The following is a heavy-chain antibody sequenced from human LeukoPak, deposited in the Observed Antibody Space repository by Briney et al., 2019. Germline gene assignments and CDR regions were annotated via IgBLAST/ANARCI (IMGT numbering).Heavy chain of an antibody. CDR2: IWSGGGT. Sequence: GGSLRLSCAASGFSVWSNYMSWVRQAPGKGLEWVSVIWSGGGTYYADSVKGRFTISRDNSNNTVYLQMNSLRAEDTAVYYCAGDPDPWGQGTLVTVSS. CDR3: AGDPDP. J-gene: IGHJ5*02. CDR1: GFSVWSNY. V-gene: IGHV3-66*01.